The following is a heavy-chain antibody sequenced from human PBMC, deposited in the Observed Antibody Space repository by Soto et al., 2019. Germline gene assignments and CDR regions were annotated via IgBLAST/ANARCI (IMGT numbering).Heavy chain of an antibody. CDR2: MNPDSGNR. Sequence: ASVKVSCKTSGYTFTSYDINWVRQATGQGLEWMGWMNPDSGNRGYAQKFQGRVTMTTDTSISTAYMELSGLRSDDTAMYYCATGRSRGYCSHTTCYQINYWGQGTLVTVSS. V-gene: IGHV1-8*01. CDR3: ATGRSRGYCSHTTCYQINY. D-gene: IGHD2-2*01. J-gene: IGHJ4*02. CDR1: GYTFTSYD.